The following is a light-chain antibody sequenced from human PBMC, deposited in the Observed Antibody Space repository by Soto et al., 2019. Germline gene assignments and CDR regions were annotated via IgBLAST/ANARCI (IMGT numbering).Light chain of an antibody. CDR3: QQYGSSPIT. CDR1: QSVSSSY. CDR2: GAS. V-gene: IGKV3-20*01. J-gene: IGKJ5*01. Sequence: EIVLTQSPGTLSLSPGEGATLSCRASQSVSSSYLAWYQQKPGQAPRLLIYGASSRATGIPDRFSGSASGTDFTLTISRLEPEDFVVYFCQQYGSSPITFGQGTRLE.